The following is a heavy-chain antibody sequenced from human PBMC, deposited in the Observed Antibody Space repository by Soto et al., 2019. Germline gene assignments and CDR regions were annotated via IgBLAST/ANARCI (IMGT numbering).Heavy chain of an antibody. CDR3: ARPRYCSSTSCFGIDY. V-gene: IGHV3-11*01. J-gene: IGHJ4*02. CDR2: ISSSGNTI. Sequence: QVKLVESGGGLVKPGGSLRLSCAASGLTFSDYYMSWIRQAPGKGLEWVSYISSSGNTIYYADSMKGRFTVSRDNAKNSLYLQLNSQRAEDAAVDYCARPRYCSSTSCFGIDYGGQVTLVSVSS. D-gene: IGHD2-2*01. CDR1: GLTFSDYY.